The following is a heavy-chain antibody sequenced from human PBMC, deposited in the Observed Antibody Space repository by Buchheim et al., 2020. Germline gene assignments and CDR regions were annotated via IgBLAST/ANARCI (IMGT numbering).Heavy chain of an antibody. CDR3: AKWPSRDHDCYYYGIDV. V-gene: IGHV3-30*18. Sequence: QVQLVESGGGVVQPGRSLRLSCAASGFTFSSYGMHWVRQAPGKGLEWVAVISYDGSNKYYADSVKGRFTISRDNSKNTLYLQMNSLRAEDTAVYYCAKWPSRDHDCYYYGIDVWGQGTT. J-gene: IGHJ6*02. CDR2: ISYDGSNK. CDR1: GFTFSSYG. D-gene: IGHD5/OR15-5a*01.